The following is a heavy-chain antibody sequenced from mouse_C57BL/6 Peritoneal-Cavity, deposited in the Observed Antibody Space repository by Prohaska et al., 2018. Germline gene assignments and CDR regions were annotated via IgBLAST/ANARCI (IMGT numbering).Heavy chain of an antibody. V-gene: IGHV1-9*01. J-gene: IGHJ3*01. CDR1: GYTFTGYW. CDR3: ARNLNWGFAY. D-gene: IGHD4-1*01. Sequence: VKRSCKATGYTFTGYWIEWVKQRPGHGLEWVGEIVPGSGTTNYNENFKGKATFTADTSSNTAYMQLSSLTTEDSAIDDCARNLNWGFAYWGQRNSAHCLC. CDR2: IVPGSGTT.